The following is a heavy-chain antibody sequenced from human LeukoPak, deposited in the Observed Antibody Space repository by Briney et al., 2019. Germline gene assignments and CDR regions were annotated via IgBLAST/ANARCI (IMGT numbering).Heavy chain of an antibody. V-gene: IGHV4-39*01. J-gene: IGHJ4*02. Sequence: SETLSLTCTVSGGSISSSSYYWGWIRQPPGKGLEWIGSIYYSGSTYYNPSLKSRFTISVDTSKNQFSLKLSSVTAADTAVYYCASQQWLVPNYFDYWGQGTLVTVSS. CDR2: IYYSGST. CDR3: ASQQWLVPNYFDY. D-gene: IGHD6-19*01. CDR1: GGSISSSSYY.